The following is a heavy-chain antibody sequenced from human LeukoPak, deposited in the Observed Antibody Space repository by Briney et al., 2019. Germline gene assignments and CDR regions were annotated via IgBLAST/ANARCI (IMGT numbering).Heavy chain of an antibody. CDR2: ISSSSSTI. V-gene: IGHV3-48*02. CDR1: GFTFSSHS. CDR3: ARVTPITFSGYYYFDY. J-gene: IGHJ4*02. D-gene: IGHD3-22*01. Sequence: GGSLRLSCAASGFTFSSHSMNWVRQAPGKGLEWVSYISSSSSTIYYADSVKGRFTISRDNAKNSLYLQMNSLRDEDTAVYYCARVTPITFSGYYYFDYWGQGTLVTVSS.